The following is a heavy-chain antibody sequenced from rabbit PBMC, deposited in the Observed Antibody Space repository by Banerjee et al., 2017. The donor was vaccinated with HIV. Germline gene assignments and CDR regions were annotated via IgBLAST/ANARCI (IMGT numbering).Heavy chain of an antibody. Sequence: QSLEESGGDLVKPGASLTLTCTASGFSFSGSCYMCWVRQAPGKGLEWIGCIYTGDGNTYYASWAKGRFTISKTSSTTVTLQMTSLTAADTAIYFCARNYNVYDYLNLWGPGTLVTVS. CDR2: IYTGDGNT. V-gene: IGHV1S40*01. CDR1: GFSFSGSCY. CDR3: ARNYNVYDYLNL. J-gene: IGHJ6*01. D-gene: IGHD2-1*01.